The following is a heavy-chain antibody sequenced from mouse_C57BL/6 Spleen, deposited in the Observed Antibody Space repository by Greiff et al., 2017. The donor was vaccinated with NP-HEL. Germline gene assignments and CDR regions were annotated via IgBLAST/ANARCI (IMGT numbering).Heavy chain of an antibody. D-gene: IGHD1-1*01. CDR1: GFTFSDYG. Sequence: DVMLVESGGGLVKPGGSLKLSCAASGFTFSDYGMHWVRQAPEKGLEWVAYISSGSSTIYYADTVKGRFTISRDNAKNTLFLQMTSLRSEDTAMYYCAREDYYGSSSHWGQGTTLTVSS. J-gene: IGHJ2*01. CDR2: ISSGSSTI. V-gene: IGHV5-17*01. CDR3: AREDYYGSSSH.